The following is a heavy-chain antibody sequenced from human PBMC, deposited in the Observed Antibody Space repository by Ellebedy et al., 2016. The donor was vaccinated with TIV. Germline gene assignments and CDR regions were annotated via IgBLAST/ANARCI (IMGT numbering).Heavy chain of an antibody. V-gene: IGHV4-39*01. J-gene: IGHJ4*02. CDR2: IYYSGST. Sequence: MPSETLSLTCTVSGGSISSSSYYWGWIRQPPGKGLEWIGSIYYSGSTYYNPSLKSRVTISVDTSKNQFSLKLSSVTAADTAVYYCARQGGSWSPFDYWGQGTLVTVSS. D-gene: IGHD6-13*01. CDR1: GGSISSSSYY. CDR3: ARQGGSWSPFDY.